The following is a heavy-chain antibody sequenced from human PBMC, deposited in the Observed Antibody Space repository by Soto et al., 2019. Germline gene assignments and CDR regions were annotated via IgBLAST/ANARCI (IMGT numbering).Heavy chain of an antibody. V-gene: IGHV3-23*01. J-gene: IGHJ5*02. CDR2: ISGSGGST. D-gene: IGHD2-15*01. CDR3: ATLVVVAADNWFDP. CDR1: GFTFSSYA. Sequence: GGSLRLSCAASGFTFSSYAMSWFRQAPGKGLEWVSAISGSGGSTYYADSVKGRFTISRDNSKNTLYPQMNSLRAEDTAVYYCATLVVVAADNWFDPWGQGTLVTVSS.